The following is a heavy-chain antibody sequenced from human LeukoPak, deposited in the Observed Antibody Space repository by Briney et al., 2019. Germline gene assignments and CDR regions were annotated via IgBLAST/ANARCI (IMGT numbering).Heavy chain of an antibody. J-gene: IGHJ6*04. V-gene: IGHV3-48*03. CDR2: ISSSGSTI. D-gene: IGHD3-10*02. CDR3: AEPGITMTGGV. Sequence: GGSLRLSCAASGFTSSIYAMSWVRQAPGKGLEWVSYISSSGSTIYYADSVKGRFPISRDNAKNSLYLQMNSLRAEDTAVYYCAEPGITMTGGVWGKGTTVTISS. CDR1: GFTSSIYA.